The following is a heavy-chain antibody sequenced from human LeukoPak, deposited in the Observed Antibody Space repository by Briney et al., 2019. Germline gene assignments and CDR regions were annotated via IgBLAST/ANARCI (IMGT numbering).Heavy chain of an antibody. D-gene: IGHD2-15*01. V-gene: IGHV3-23*01. CDR3: ARVTGYCSGGSCPNWFDP. J-gene: IGHJ5*02. Sequence: GGSLRLSCAASGFTFSSYAMSWVRQAPGKGLEWVSAISGSGGSTYYADSVKGRFTISRDNAKNSLYLQMNSLRAEDTAVYYCARVTGYCSGGSCPNWFDPWGQGTLVTVSS. CDR1: GFTFSSYA. CDR2: ISGSGGST.